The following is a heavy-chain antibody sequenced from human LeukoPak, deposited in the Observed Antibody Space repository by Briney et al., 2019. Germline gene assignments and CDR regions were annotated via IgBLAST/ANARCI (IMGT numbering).Heavy chain of an antibody. V-gene: IGHV5-51*01. J-gene: IGHJ5*02. Sequence: GESLKISCKGSGYSFSSYWIGWVRQMPGKGLESMGIIHPGDSDIRYSPSFQGQVTISADKSISTAYLQWSSLKASDTAMYYCARLRSSIWKSSFDPWGQGTLVTVSS. CDR2: IHPGDSDI. D-gene: IGHD2-2*01. CDR3: ARLRSSIWKSSFDP. CDR1: GYSFSSYW.